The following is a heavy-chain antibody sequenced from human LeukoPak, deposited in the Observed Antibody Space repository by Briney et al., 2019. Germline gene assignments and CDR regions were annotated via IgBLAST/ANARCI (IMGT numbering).Heavy chain of an antibody. CDR3: AKKKMAYGSGSFYPDY. Sequence: GGSLRLSCASSGFTFNSYWMSWVRQAPGKGLEWVANIKQDGSEKYYVDSVEGRFTISRDNAKNSLYLQMNSLRAEDTAVYYCAKKKMAYGSGSFYPDYWGQGTLVTVSS. V-gene: IGHV3-7*01. D-gene: IGHD3-10*01. CDR1: GFTFNSYW. CDR2: IKQDGSEK. J-gene: IGHJ4*02.